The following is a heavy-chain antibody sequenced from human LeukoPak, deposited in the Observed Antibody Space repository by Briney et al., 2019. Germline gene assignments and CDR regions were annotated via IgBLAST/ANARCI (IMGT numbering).Heavy chain of an antibody. D-gene: IGHD3-10*01. CDR2: ISYDGSNK. CDR1: GFTFSSYG. CDR3: AKVVTMVRGVIYYFDY. J-gene: IGHJ4*02. V-gene: IGHV3-30*18. Sequence: GGSLRLSCAASGFTFSSYGMHWVRQAPGKGLEWVAVISYDGSNKYYADSVKGRFTISRDNSKNTLYLQMNSLRAEDAAVYYCAKVVTMVRGVIYYFDYWGQGTLVTVSS.